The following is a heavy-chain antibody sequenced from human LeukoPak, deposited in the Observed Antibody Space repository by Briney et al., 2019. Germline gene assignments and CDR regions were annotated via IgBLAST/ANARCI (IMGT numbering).Heavy chain of an antibody. CDR2: IYYSGST. CDR3: ARHTRIAAPIDY. D-gene: IGHD6-6*01. J-gene: IGHJ4*02. CDR1: GGSISSGGYY. Sequence: PSETLSLTCTVSGGSISSGGYYWSWIRQHPGKGLEWIGYIYYSGSTYYNPSLKSRVTISVDTSKNQFSLKLSSVTAADTAVYYCARHTRIAAPIDYWGQGTLVTVSS. V-gene: IGHV4-31*03.